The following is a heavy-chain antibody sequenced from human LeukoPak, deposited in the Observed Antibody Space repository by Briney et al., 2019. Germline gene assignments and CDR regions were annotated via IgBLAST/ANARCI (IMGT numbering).Heavy chain of an antibody. CDR2: ISSSSSYI. Sequence: GGSLRLSCAASGFTFSSYSMNWVRQAPGKGLEWVSSISSSSSYIYYADSVKGRFTISRDNAKNSLYLQMNSLRAEDTAVYYCARGGGSYRRPDYWGQGTLVTVSS. CDR1: GFTFSSYS. D-gene: IGHD1-26*01. CDR3: ARGGGSYRRPDY. J-gene: IGHJ4*02. V-gene: IGHV3-21*01.